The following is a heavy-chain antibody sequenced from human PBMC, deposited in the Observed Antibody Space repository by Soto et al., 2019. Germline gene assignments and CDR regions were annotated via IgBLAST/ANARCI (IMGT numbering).Heavy chain of an antibody. CDR3: ARDYYGSGSYFPFAY. Sequence: GGSLRLSCAASGFTFSSYSMNWVRQAPGKGLEWVSSISSSSSYIYYADSVKGRFTISRDNAKNSLYLQMNSLRAEDTAVYYCARDYYGSGSYFPFAYWGQGTLVTVSS. CDR2: ISSSSSYI. V-gene: IGHV3-21*01. CDR1: GFTFSSYS. J-gene: IGHJ4*02. D-gene: IGHD3-10*01.